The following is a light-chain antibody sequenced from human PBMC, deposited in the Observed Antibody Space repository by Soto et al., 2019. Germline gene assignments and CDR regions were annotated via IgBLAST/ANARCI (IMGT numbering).Light chain of an antibody. CDR1: TSNIGSNP. Sequence: QSVLTQPPSASAPPGQRVTISCSGSTSNIGSNPVNWYQQPPGTAPKLLLYSNTQRPSGVPDRFSGSKSGTSASLAISGLQSDDESTYYCATWDDSLNVWLFGGGTSSPS. CDR2: SNT. J-gene: IGLJ2*01. CDR3: ATWDDSLNVWL. V-gene: IGLV1-44*01.